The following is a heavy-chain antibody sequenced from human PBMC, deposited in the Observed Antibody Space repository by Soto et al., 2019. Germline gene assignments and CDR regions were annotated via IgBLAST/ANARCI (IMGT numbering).Heavy chain of an antibody. D-gene: IGHD2-2*01. CDR3: AKQAGGYCSSTSCYWSHINYYYYMYV. V-gene: IGHV3-23*01. Sequence: GGSLRLSCAASGFTFSSYAMSWVRQAPGKGLEWVSAISGSGGSTYYADSVKGRFTISRDNSKNTLYLQMNSLRAEDTAVYYCAKQAGGYCSSTSCYWSHINYYYYMYVCGKGTTVTVS. J-gene: IGHJ6*03. CDR1: GFTFSSYA. CDR2: ISGSGGST.